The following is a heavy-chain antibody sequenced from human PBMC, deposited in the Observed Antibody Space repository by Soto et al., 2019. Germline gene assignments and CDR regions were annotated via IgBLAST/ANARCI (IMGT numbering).Heavy chain of an antibody. D-gene: IGHD3-3*01. CDR2: IYYSGST. CDR1: GGSISSYY. V-gene: IGHV4-59*08. CDR3: ARVTIFGVVIAFDY. J-gene: IGHJ4*02. Sequence: SETLSLTCTVSGGSISSYYWSWIRQPPGKGLEWIGYIYYSGSTNYNPSLKSRVTISVDTSKNQFSLKLSSVTAADTAVYYCARVTIFGVVIAFDYWGQGTLVTVSS.